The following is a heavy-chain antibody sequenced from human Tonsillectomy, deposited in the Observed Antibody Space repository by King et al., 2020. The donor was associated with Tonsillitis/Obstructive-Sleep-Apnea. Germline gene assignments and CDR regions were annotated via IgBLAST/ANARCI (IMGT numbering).Heavy chain of an antibody. D-gene: IGHD3-22*01. V-gene: IGHV1-46*01. CDR2: INPSGGST. CDR1: GYTFTSYY. CDR3: ARQLKAYDYDGSGYYFDY. Sequence: QLVQSGAEVKKPGASVKVSCKASGYTFTSYYMHWVRQAPGQWLEWMGVINPSGGSTSYPQNFQGRVTMTRDTSTNTVYMELSTLKSEDTAVYYCARQLKAYDYDGSGYYFDYWGQGTLVTVSS. J-gene: IGHJ4*02.